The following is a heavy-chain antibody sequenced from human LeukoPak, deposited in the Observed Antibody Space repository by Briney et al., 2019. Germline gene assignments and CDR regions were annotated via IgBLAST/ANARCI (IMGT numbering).Heavy chain of an antibody. V-gene: IGHV3-9*01. CDR1: GFTFSSYG. D-gene: IGHD6-13*01. Sequence: PGRSLRLSCAASGFTFSSYGMHWGRQAPGKGLEWVSGISWNSGSIGYADSVKGRFTISRDNAKNSLYLQMKSLRAEDTALYYCAKGRGSSWVYNWFDPWGQGTLVSVSS. CDR2: ISWNSGSI. CDR3: AKGRGSSWVYNWFDP. J-gene: IGHJ5*02.